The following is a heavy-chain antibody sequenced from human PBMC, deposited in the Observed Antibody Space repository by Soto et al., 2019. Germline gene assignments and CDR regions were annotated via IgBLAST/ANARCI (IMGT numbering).Heavy chain of an antibody. CDR2: MSHSGGT. V-gene: IGHV4-34*01. CDR3: ARVERGTATTVVDAFDI. D-gene: IGHD1-1*01. CDR1: GGFVSSGSYY. J-gene: IGHJ3*02. Sequence: QVQLQQWGAGLLKPSETLSLTCAVYGGFVSSGSYYWSWIRQPPGKGLEWIGEMSHSGGTHFNPSLTSRVAISVVTSMNPFSRKMSSVTAADTALYYCARVERGTATTVVDAFDIWGPGTMVTVSS.